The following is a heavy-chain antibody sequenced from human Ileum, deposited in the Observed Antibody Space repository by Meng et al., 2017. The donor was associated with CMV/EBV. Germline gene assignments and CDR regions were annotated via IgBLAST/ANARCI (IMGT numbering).Heavy chain of an antibody. CDR3: ARNVGFYSSQIAY. J-gene: IGHJ4*02. V-gene: IGHV4-39*07. D-gene: IGHD3-3*01. CDR2: VYYSGTT. Sequence: QLQQQWSGPGLVKPSETLSLTCTASGGSTTSSTYYWGWIRQPPGKGLEWIGSVYYSGTTYYNPSLKSRVNMSIDTSKNRFSLKLSSATAADTAVYYCARNVGFYSSQIAYWGQGALVTGSS. CDR1: GGSTTSSTYY.